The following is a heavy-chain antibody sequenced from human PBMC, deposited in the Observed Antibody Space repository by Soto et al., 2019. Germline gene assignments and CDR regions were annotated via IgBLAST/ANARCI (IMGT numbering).Heavy chain of an antibody. CDR3: TGEVASGY. Sequence: QVQLVESGGGVVQPGRSLRLSCAVSGFTVSTYGMHRVRQAPGKGLEWVAVISRDGGTKYYADSVKGRFTISRDNSRNTLFLAMNSLRGDDLAVYYCTGEVASGYWGQGTLVTVSS. CDR2: ISRDGGTK. J-gene: IGHJ4*02. D-gene: IGHD2-8*02. V-gene: IGHV3-30*03. CDR1: GFTVSTYG.